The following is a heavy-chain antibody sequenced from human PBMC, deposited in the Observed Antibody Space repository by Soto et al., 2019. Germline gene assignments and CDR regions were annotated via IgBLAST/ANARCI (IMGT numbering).Heavy chain of an antibody. V-gene: IGHV3-23*01. D-gene: IGHD6-13*01. Sequence: EVQLLESGGGLVQPEGSLRLSCEASGFTFSSYAMSWVRQAPGKGLEWVSGISGGGSTTYYAYSVKGRFTISRDNSKTTLSLPVNNLRAEDTAVYYCARDQAAGGTISRYFQDWGQGTLVTVSS. CDR3: ARDQAAGGTISRYFQD. J-gene: IGHJ1*01. CDR1: GFTFSSYA. CDR2: ISGGGSTT.